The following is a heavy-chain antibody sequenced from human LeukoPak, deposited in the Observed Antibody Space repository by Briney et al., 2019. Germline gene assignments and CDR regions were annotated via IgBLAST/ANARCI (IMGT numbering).Heavy chain of an antibody. J-gene: IGHJ1*01. V-gene: IGHV3-30*02. CDR3: AKDTRIAVRTSAY. Sequence: VGSLRLSCAASGFTFSSYGMHWVRQAPGKGLEWVAFIRYDGSNKYYADSVKGRFTISRDNSKNTLYLQMNSLRPEDTAVYYCAKDTRIAVRTSAYWGQGTLVTVSS. D-gene: IGHD1-1*01. CDR2: IRYDGSNK. CDR1: GFTFSSYG.